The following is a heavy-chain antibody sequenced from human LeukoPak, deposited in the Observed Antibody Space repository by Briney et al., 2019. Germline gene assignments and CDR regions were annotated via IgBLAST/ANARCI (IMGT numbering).Heavy chain of an antibody. D-gene: IGHD6-25*01. J-gene: IGHJ4*02. CDR3: AKDSRSSGRPYHFDC. Sequence: PGGSLRLSCVASGFTFSSYAMSWVRQAPGKGLEWVSTISGSGGSPYYADSVKGRFTISRDNSKNTLYVQMNSLRAEDTALYYCAKDSRSSGRPYHFDCWGQGTLVTVSS. CDR1: GFTFSSYA. CDR2: ISGSGGSP. V-gene: IGHV3-23*01.